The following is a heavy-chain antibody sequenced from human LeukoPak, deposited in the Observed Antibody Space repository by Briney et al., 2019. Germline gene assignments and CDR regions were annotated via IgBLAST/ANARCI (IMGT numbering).Heavy chain of an antibody. CDR1: GGTFSSYA. V-gene: IGHV1-69*06. J-gene: IGHJ5*02. CDR3: ARGYSGENWFDP. Sequence: SVKVSCKASGGTFSSYAISWVRQAPGQGLEWMGGIIPIFGTANYAQKFQGRVTITADKSTSTAYMELSSLRSEDTAVYYCARGYSGENWFDPWGQGTLVTVSS. CDR2: IIPIFGTA. D-gene: IGHD7-27*01.